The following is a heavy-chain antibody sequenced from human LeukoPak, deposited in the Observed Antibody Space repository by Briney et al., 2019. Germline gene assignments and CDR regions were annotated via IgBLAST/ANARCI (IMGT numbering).Heavy chain of an antibody. J-gene: IGHJ4*02. CDR2: FSDSGRDT. CDR3: ATGCVGSPSCFTTGYDH. V-gene: IGHV3-23*01. D-gene: IGHD1-26*01. Sequence: PGGSLRLSCAVSGLTFNTYAMNWVRQAPGKGLEWVSGFSDSGRDTYYSDSVKGRFSISRDNSKSTVYLQMNSLRAEDTALYFCATGCVGSPSCFTTGYDHWGQGTLVTVSS. CDR1: GLTFNTYA.